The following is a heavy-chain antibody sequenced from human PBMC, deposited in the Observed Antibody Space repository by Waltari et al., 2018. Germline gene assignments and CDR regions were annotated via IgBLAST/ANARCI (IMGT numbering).Heavy chain of an antibody. Sequence: EGRLVESGGGLVKPGGSLSLSCAASGFSFSAYPRNWVRQAPGKGLEWVSSITTSGTNIYYADSVKGRFTISRDNTKNSLYLQMNSLRAEDAAVYYCARDWGSGYVYELDYWGQGTLVTVSS. J-gene: IGHJ4*02. CDR2: ITTSGTNI. D-gene: IGHD3-22*01. CDR3: ARDWGSGYVYELDY. CDR1: GFSFSAYP. V-gene: IGHV3-21*01.